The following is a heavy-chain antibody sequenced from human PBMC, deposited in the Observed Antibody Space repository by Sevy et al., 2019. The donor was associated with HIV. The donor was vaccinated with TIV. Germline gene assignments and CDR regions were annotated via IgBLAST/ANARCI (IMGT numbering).Heavy chain of an antibody. CDR3: ARDNWNYGDSYGMDV. J-gene: IGHJ6*02. CDR2: ISGYNGKT. D-gene: IGHD1-7*01. Sequence: ASVKVSCKASGYSFTSYGISWVRQAPGQGLEWMGWISGYNGKTNYELKLQGRVTMTTDTSTSTAYMELRSLISDDTAVYYCARDNWNYGDSYGMDVWGQGTTVTVSS. CDR1: GYSFTSYG. V-gene: IGHV1-18*01.